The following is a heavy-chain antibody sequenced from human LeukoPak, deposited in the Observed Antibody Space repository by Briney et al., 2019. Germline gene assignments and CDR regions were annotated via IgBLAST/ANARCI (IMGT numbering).Heavy chain of an antibody. D-gene: IGHD6-19*01. Sequence: GGSLRLSCAASGFTFSSYGMHWVRQAPGKGLEWVAVIWYDGSNKYYADSVKGRFTISRDNSKNTLYLQMNSLRAEDTAVYYCARDLASTYSSGWYGGHYYYYGMDVWGQGTTVTVSS. CDR2: IWYDGSNK. CDR3: ARDLASTYSSGWYGGHYYYYGMDV. V-gene: IGHV3-33*01. J-gene: IGHJ6*02. CDR1: GFTFSSYG.